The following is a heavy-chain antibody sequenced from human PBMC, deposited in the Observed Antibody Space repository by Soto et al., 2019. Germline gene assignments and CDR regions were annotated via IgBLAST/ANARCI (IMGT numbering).Heavy chain of an antibody. Sequence: VGSLRLSCAASGFTFSSYSMNWVRQAPGKGLEWVSSISSSSSYIYYADSVKGRFTISRDNAKNSLYLQMNSLRAEDTAVYYCARDIYSGYDYGYYYYGMDVWGQGTTVTVSS. CDR3: ARDIYSGYDYGYYYYGMDV. V-gene: IGHV3-21*01. CDR2: ISSSSSYI. J-gene: IGHJ6*02. CDR1: GFTFSSYS. D-gene: IGHD5-12*01.